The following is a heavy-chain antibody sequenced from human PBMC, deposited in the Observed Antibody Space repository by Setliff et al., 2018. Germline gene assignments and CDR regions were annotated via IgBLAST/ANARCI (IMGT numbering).Heavy chain of an antibody. J-gene: IGHJ5*02. CDR2: VNPSGGKT. CDR3: ARAPWGDDYDSLYTWFDP. CDR1: GYSFTLYA. V-gene: IGHV1-46*01. Sequence: ASVKVSCKASGYSFTLYAMHWMRQAPGQRLEWMGIVNPSGGKTTLSQKFQGRVSMTADASTATVYRELHSLTSEDTAIYYCARAPWGDDYDSLYTWFDPWGQGSLVTVSS. D-gene: IGHD3-22*01.